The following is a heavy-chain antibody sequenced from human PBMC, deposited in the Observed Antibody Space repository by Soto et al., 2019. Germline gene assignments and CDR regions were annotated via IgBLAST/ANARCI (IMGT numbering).Heavy chain of an antibody. CDR2: INPATSAA. D-gene: IGHD3-3*01. Sequence: QLHLVQSGAVVKKPGASVTVSCSASGYPVTAYYMHWVRQAPGRGLEWMGGINPATSAANYTRTFQGRVTLSRYRTTSTVFMELSGLTSEDTADFYFAIGGGVGVAGSAAFDMWGQGTLVTVSS. J-gene: IGHJ3*02. CDR3: AIGGGVGVAGSAAFDM. V-gene: IGHV1-2*02. CDR1: GYPVTAYY.